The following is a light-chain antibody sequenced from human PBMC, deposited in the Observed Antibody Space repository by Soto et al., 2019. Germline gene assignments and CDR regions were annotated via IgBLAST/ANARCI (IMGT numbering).Light chain of an antibody. J-gene: IGKJ1*01. CDR1: QSLGIW. Sequence: DIQMTQSPSTLSASVGDRVTITCRASQSLGIWLAWHQQKPGKAPKFLIYDASTLKSGVPSRFSGSGSGTKFTLTISSLQPDDFATYYCQEYNSYSGTFGQGTKVDIK. V-gene: IGKV1-5*01. CDR2: DAS. CDR3: QEYNSYSGT.